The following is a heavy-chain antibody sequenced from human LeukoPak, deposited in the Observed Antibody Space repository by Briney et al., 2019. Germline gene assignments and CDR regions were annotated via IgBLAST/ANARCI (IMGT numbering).Heavy chain of an antibody. CDR2: IYYSGST. J-gene: IGHJ5*02. V-gene: IGHV4-30-4*08. D-gene: IGHD2-2*02. Sequence: SSETLSLTCTVSGGSISSGDYYWSWIRQPPGKGLEWIGDIYYSGSTHYNPSLKSRVTISVDTSKNQFSLKLSSVTAADTAVYYCARDRKGYCSSTSCYIQSRSYWFDPWGQGTLVTVSS. CDR1: GGSISSGDYY. CDR3: ARDRKGYCSSTSCYIQSRSYWFDP.